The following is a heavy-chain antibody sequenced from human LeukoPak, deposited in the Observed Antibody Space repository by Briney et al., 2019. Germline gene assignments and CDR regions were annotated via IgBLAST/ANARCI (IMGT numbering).Heavy chain of an antibody. J-gene: IGHJ4*02. CDR1: GFTFSNYY. D-gene: IGHD1-26*01. V-gene: IGHV3-7*01. Sequence: GGSLRLSCSASGFTFSNYYMTWVRQAPGKAREWVAFIKQEGSEKAYVDSVKGRFTISRDNAKNSLYLQMDSLRAEDTAIYYCVRGSPVWEIWGQGALVTVSS. CDR3: VRGSPVWEI. CDR2: IKQEGSEK.